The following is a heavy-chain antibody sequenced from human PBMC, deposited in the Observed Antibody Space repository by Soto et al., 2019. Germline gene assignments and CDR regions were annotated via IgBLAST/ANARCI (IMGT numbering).Heavy chain of an antibody. V-gene: IGHV4-34*01. Sequence: QVQLQQWGAGLLKPSETLSLTCVVSGGSLSDYFWSWIRQPPGMALEWIGEINHLGSINYNPSLKRRVTMSVDTSKNQVSLTRNSVTAADTATYYCARGGISHWAYFYYMDVWDRGTTVTVSS. CDR1: GGSLSDYF. D-gene: IGHD3-16*01. CDR2: INHLGSI. J-gene: IGHJ6*03. CDR3: ARGGISHWAYFYYMDV.